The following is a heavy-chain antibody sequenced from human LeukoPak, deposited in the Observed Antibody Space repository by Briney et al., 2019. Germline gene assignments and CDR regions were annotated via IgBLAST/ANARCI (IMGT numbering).Heavy chain of an antibody. CDR1: DSSFRSHD. V-gene: IGHV3-23*01. CDR2: IAGDGAS. CDR3: ARVTEAPYYFDY. J-gene: IGHJ4*02. Sequence: GGSLRLSCAASDSSFRSHDMSWVRQTLEKGLEWVSSIAGDGASFYADSVKGRFTISRDKSENILYLQMNSLRAEDTAVYYCARVTEAPYYFDYWGQGTLVTVSS.